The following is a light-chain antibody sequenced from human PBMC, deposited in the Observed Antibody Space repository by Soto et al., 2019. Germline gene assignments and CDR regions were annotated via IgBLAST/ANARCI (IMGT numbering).Light chain of an antibody. CDR3: QQYYNNPLT. CDR2: WAS. Sequence: DIFMNQSPESYALSQAKRSNINCTHNQCVLLSSANKNYLAWYHQKPGQTPKLLIYWASTRESGVPDRFSGSGSGTDFTLTISSLQAEDVAVYYCQQYYNNPLTFGEGTKVDIK. CDR1: QCVLLSSANKNY. J-gene: IGKJ4*01. V-gene: IGKV4-1*01.